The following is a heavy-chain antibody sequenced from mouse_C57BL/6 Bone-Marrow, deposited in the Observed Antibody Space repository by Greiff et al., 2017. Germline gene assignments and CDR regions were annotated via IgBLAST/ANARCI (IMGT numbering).Heavy chain of an antibody. J-gene: IGHJ3*01. CDR3: ARDGFNRRVAY. CDR2: ISDGGSYT. V-gene: IGHV5-4*01. CDR1: GFTFSSYA. Sequence: EVQLVESGGGLVKPGGSLKLSCAASGFTFSSYAMSWVRQTPEKRLEWVATISDGGSYTYYPDNVKGRFTISRDNAKNNLYLQMSHLKSEDTAMYYCARDGFNRRVAYWGQGTLVTVSA.